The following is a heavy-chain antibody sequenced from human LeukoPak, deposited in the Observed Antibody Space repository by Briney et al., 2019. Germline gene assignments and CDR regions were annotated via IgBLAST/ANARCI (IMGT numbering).Heavy chain of an antibody. CDR3: ARSGYSSSWYYFDY. CDR1: GGSISSGGYY. CDR2: IYYSGST. D-gene: IGHD6-13*01. V-gene: IGHV4-31*03. Sequence: SQTLSLTCTVSGGSISSGGYYWSWIRQHPGKGLEWIVYIYYSGSTYYNPSLKSRVTISVDTSKNQFSLKLSSVTAADTAVYYCARSGYSSSWYYFDYWGQGTLVTVSS. J-gene: IGHJ4*02.